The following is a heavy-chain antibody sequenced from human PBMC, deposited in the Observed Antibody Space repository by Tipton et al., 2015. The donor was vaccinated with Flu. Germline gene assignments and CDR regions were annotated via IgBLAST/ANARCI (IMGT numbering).Heavy chain of an antibody. J-gene: IGHJ6*03. CDR1: GFTFSSYA. D-gene: IGHD3-10*01. CDR3: AKVGWFGELLNYYYYMDV. CDR2: ISGSGGST. V-gene: IGHV3-23*01. Sequence: SLRLSCAASGFTFSSYAMSWVRQAPGKGLEWVSAISGSGGSTYYADSVKGRFTISRDNSKNTLYLQMNSLRAEDTAVYYCAKVGWFGELLNYYYYMDVWGKGTTVTVSS.